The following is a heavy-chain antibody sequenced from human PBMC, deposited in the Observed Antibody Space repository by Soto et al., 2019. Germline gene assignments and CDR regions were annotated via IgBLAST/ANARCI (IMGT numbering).Heavy chain of an antibody. J-gene: IGHJ4*02. CDR1: GYTFTSYD. V-gene: IGHV1-8*01. CDR2: MNPNSGNT. D-gene: IGHD3-22*01. CDR3: ARVTYYYDSSGPATGCFDY. Sequence: GASVKVSCKASGYTFTSYDINWVRQATGQGLEWMGWMNPNSGNTGYAQKFQGRVTMTRNTSISTAYMELSSLRSEDTAVYYCARVTYYYDSSGPATGCFDYWGQGTLVTVSS.